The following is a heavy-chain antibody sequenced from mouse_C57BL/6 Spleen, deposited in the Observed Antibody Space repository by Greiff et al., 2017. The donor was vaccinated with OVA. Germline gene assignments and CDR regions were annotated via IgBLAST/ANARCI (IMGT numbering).Heavy chain of an antibody. CDR3: AFYGYDHYYFDY. V-gene: IGHV1-26*01. D-gene: IGHD2-2*01. CDR2: INPNNGGT. CDR1: GYTFTDYY. Sequence: EVQLQQSGPELVKPGASVKISCKASGYTFTDYYMNWVKQSHGKSLEWIGDINPNNGGTSYNQKFKGKATLTVDKSSSTAYMELRSLTSEDSAVYYCAFYGYDHYYFDYWGQGTTLTVSA. J-gene: IGHJ2*01.